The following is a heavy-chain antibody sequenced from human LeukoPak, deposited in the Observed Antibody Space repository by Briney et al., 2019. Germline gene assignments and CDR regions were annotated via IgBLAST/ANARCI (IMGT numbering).Heavy chain of an antibody. CDR1: GGSISSSSYY. CDR2: IYYSGST. J-gene: IGHJ3*02. Sequence: SETLSLTCTVSGGSISSSSYYWGWIRQPPGKGLEWIGSIYYSGSTYYNPSLKSRVTISVDTSKNQFSLKLSSVTAADTAVYYCARGAVAEVDDAFDIWGQGTMVTVSS. D-gene: IGHD6-19*01. CDR3: ARGAVAEVDDAFDI. V-gene: IGHV4-39*01.